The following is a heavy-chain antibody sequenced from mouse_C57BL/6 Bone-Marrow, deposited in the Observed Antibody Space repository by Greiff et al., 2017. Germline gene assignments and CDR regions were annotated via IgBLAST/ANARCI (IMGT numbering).Heavy chain of an antibody. CDR2: LHPSDSDT. CDR1: GYTFTSYW. D-gene: IGHD1-1*01. J-gene: IGHJ1*03. V-gene: IGHV1-74*01. CDR3: AIPYYYGSHWYFDV. Sequence: QVQLQQPGAELVKPGASVKVSCKASGYTFTSYWMHWVKQRPGQGLEWIGRLHPSDSDTNYNQKFKGKATLTVDKSSSTAYMQLSSLTSEDSAVYYCAIPYYYGSHWYFDVWGTGTTVTVSS.